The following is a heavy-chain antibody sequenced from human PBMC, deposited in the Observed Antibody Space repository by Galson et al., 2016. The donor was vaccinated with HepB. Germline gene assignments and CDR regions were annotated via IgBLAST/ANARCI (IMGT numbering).Heavy chain of an antibody. D-gene: IGHD2-21*01. V-gene: IGHV3-30-3*02. CDR3: AKDGVAYCGTDCYFDY. CDR2: ISYDGSNK. CDR1: GFTFSSYA. J-gene: IGHJ4*02. Sequence: SLRLSCAASGFTFSSYAMHWVRRAPGKGLEWVALISYDGSNKYYADSVKGRFTISRDNSKNTLFLQMNSLRAEDTAVYYCAKDGVAYCGTDCYFDYWGQGTLVTVSS.